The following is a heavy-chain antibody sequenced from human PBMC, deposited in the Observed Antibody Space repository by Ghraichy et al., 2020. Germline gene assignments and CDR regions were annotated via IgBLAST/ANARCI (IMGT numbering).Heavy chain of an antibody. CDR1: GFTFSSYW. CDR3: ARVVFYAFDI. J-gene: IGHJ3*02. V-gene: IGHV3-7*04. CDR2: INQDRSEK. Sequence: GGSLRLSCAASGFTFSSYWMGWVRQAPGKGLEWVANINQDRSEKYYVDSVKGRFTISRDNAKKSLYVQMNSLRAEDTAVYYCARVVFYAFDIWGHGTMVTVSS.